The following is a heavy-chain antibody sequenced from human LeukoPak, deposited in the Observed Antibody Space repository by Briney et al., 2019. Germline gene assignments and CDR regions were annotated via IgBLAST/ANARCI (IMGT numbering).Heavy chain of an antibody. Sequence: PGGSLRLSCAASGFTFSSYAMSWVRQAPGKGLEWVSSMSSSSSYKYCADSVKGRFTVSRDNAKNSMFLQMDSLRADDTAVYFCATYPGLARMDVWGQGTTVSVSS. CDR2: MSSSSSYK. V-gene: IGHV3-21*01. CDR3: ATYPGLARMDV. CDR1: GFTFSSYA. J-gene: IGHJ6*02. D-gene: IGHD5-12*01.